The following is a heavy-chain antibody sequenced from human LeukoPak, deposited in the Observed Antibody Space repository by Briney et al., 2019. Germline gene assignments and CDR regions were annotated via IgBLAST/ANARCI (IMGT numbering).Heavy chain of an antibody. CDR3: ARGRDSSSGWAFDI. Sequence: SETLSLTCAVYGGSFSGYYWSWIRQPPGKGLEWIGEINHSGGTNYNPSLKSRVTISVDTSKNQFSLKLSSVTAAETAVYYCARGRDSSSGWAFDIWGQGTMVTVSS. CDR2: INHSGGT. D-gene: IGHD6-13*01. CDR1: GGSFSGYY. V-gene: IGHV4-34*01. J-gene: IGHJ3*02.